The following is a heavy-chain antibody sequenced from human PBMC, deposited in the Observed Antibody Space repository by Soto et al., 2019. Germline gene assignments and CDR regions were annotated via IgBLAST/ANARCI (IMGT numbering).Heavy chain of an antibody. CDR2: ISDGDGDT. J-gene: IGHJ4*02. V-gene: IGHV3-23*01. Sequence: EVLLLQPGGGLVQPGGSLRLSCAAAGFTFSNYAMTWVRQAPGKGLEWVSDISDGDGDTHYADSVKGRFTISRDNSKNTLYLQMSSLRAEDAAVYYCAKGRTYFDFWGQGTLVTVSS. CDR1: GFTFSNYA. CDR3: AKGRTYFDF.